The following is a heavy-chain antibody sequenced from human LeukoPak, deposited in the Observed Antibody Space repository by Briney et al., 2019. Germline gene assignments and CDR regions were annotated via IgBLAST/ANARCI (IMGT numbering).Heavy chain of an antibody. V-gene: IGHV3-23*01. J-gene: IGHJ4*02. CDR3: AKSGYNRFDY. CDR1: GFTFSSYS. D-gene: IGHD5-24*01. CDR2: ISGSGGGGST. Sequence: GGSLRLSCAASGFTFSSYSMNWVRQAPGKGLEWVSTISGSGGGGSTNYADSVKGRFTISRDNSKDTLYLQMNNLRAEDTAVYYCAKSGYNRFDYWGQGALVTVSS.